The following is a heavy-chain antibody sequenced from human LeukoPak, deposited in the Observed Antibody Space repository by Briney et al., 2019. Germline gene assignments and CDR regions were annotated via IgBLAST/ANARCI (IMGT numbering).Heavy chain of an antibody. CDR1: GFTFSSYA. CDR3: QGLSDY. J-gene: IGHJ4*02. D-gene: IGHD2/OR15-2a*01. V-gene: IGHV3-30*14. CDR2: ISYDGSNK. Sequence: SGGSLRLSCAASGFTFSSYAMHWVRQAPGKGLEWVAVISYDGSNKYYADSVKGRFTISRDNSKNTLYLQMNSLRAEDTAVYYCQGLSDYWGQGTLVTVSS.